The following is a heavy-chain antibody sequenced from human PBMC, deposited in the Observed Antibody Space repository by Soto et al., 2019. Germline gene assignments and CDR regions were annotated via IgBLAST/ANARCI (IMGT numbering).Heavy chain of an antibody. CDR3: ARDQLDCSGGSCYFDY. V-gene: IGHV3-33*01. Sequence: QVQLVESGGGVVQPGRSLRLSCAASGFTFSSYGMHWVRQAPGKGLEWVAVIWYDGSNKYYADSVKGRFTISRDNSKNTLYLQMNSLRAEDMAVYYCARDQLDCSGGSCYFDYWGQGTLVTVSS. J-gene: IGHJ4*02. D-gene: IGHD2-15*01. CDR1: GFTFSSYG. CDR2: IWYDGSNK.